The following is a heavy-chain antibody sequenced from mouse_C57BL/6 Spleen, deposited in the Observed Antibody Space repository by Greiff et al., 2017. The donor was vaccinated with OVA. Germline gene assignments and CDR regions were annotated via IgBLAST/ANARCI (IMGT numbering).Heavy chain of an antibody. Sequence: VQLQQSGAELVRPGASVKLSCTASGFNITADYMHWVKQRPEQGLEWIGWIDPENGDTEYAAKFQGKATITAEKSSNTVYLQLSSLTSEDTAVDYGTSGTVVAAKYCFDYWGQGTTLTVSS. CDR1: GFNITADY. V-gene: IGHV14-4*01. J-gene: IGHJ2*01. CDR2: IDPENGDT. D-gene: IGHD1-1*01. CDR3: TSGTVVAAKYCFDY.